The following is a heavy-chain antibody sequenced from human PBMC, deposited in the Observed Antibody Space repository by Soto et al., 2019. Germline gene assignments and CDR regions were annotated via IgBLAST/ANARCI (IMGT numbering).Heavy chain of an antibody. CDR3: ARTHCSSISCYVGSWDY. CDR1: GYTFTGYD. CDR2: ISPNSGDT. D-gene: IGHD2-2*01. J-gene: IGHJ4*02. V-gene: IGHV1-2*04. Sequence: ASVKVSCKASGYTFTGYDMHWVRQAPGQGLEWMGWISPNSGDTNYAQKFQGWVTMTRDTSISTAYMELSRLRSDDTAVYYCARTHCSSISCYVGSWDYWGQGTLVTVSS.